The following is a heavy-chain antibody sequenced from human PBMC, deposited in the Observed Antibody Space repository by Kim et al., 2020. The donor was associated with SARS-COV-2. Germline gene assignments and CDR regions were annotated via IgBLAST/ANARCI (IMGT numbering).Heavy chain of an antibody. CDR2: LGVRATNFAT. CDR1: GFSFGGAA. D-gene: IGHD6-13*01. J-gene: IGHJ4*02. Sequence: GGSLRLSCAASGFSFGGAAMHWVRQASGKGLEWVGHLGVRATNFATAYAASVQGRFIISRDESKNTAYLQMNSLKTDDTAVYYCTRRPAGGTSGYDYWGRGILVTVSS. V-gene: IGHV3-73*01. CDR3: TRRPAGGTSGYDY.